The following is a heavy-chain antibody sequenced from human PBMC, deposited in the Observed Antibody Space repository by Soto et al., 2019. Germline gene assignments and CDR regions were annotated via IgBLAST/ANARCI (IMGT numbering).Heavy chain of an antibody. Sequence: GSLRLSCAFSGFSFNNYAMNWVRQAPGKGLEWVSSISGGGTGTYSADAVKGRFTISSDKSRNTVYLQTSSVRAEDTDVYYCAGGHYYDGLGNWVANEAFDSWGQGSLVTVSS. CDR1: GFSFNNYA. CDR3: AGGHYYDGLGNWVANEAFDS. CDR2: ISGGGTGT. D-gene: IGHD3-16*01. J-gene: IGHJ4*02. V-gene: IGHV3-23*01.